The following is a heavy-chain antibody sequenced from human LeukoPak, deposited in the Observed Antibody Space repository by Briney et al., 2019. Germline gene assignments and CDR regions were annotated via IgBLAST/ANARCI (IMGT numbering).Heavy chain of an antibody. CDR3: ARVYKYTALIAAAGTWYFQH. Sequence: SETLSLTCTVSGGPIDSGGYYWSWIRHPPGKGLEWIGHIYHSGSTYYNPSLKSRVTISVDRSKNQFSLKLSSVTAADTAVYYCARVYKYTALIAAAGTWYFQHWGQGTLVTVSS. CDR2: IYHSGST. CDR1: GGPIDSGGYY. D-gene: IGHD6-13*01. V-gene: IGHV4-30-2*01. J-gene: IGHJ1*01.